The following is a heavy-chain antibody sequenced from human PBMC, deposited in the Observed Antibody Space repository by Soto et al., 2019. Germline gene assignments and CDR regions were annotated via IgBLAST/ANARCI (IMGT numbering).Heavy chain of an antibody. J-gene: IGHJ6*02. Sequence: GGSLRLSCAASGFTFDDYTMHWVRQAPGKGLEWVSLISWDGGSTYYADSVKGRFTISRDNSKNSLYLQMNSLRTEDTALYYCAKVGQPYYYYGMDVWGQGTTVTVSS. CDR1: GFTFDDYT. CDR3: AKVGQPYYYYGMDV. V-gene: IGHV3-43*01. CDR2: ISWDGGST.